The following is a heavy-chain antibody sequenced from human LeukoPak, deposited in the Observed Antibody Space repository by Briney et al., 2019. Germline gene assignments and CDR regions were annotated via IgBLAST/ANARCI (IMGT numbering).Heavy chain of an antibody. CDR1: GGSISSSY. CDR2: VYHSGST. V-gene: IGHV4-59*01. CDR3: ARAAQSRTSAVSWFDP. D-gene: IGHD2-2*01. J-gene: IGHJ5*02. Sequence: PSETLSLTCTVSGGSISSSYWSWIRQPPGRGLEWIGYVYHSGSTNSNPSLKSHVTISVDTSKNQFSLRLSSVTAADTAVYYCARAAQSRTSAVSWFDPWGQGTLVTVSS.